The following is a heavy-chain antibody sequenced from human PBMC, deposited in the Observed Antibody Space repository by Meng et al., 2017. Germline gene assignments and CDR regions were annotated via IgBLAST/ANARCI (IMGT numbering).Heavy chain of an antibody. D-gene: IGHD3-10*01. J-gene: IGHJ4*02. CDR3: ARDPSRRGVYGSGRPTGPADY. CDR1: GYTFTGYY. CDR2: INPNSGGT. Sequence: ASVKVSCKASGYTFTGYYMHWVRQAPGQGLEWMGRINPNSGGTNYAQKFQGRVTMTRDTSISTAYMELSRLRSDDTAVYYCARDPSRRGVYGSGRPTGPADYWGQGTLVTSPQ. V-gene: IGHV1-2*06.